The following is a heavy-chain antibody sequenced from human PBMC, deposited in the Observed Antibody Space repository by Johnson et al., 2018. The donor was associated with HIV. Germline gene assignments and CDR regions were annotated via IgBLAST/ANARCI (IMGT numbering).Heavy chain of an antibody. CDR3: AKIIGYSSGLEI. V-gene: IGHV3-30*04. Sequence: QVQLVESGGGVVQPGRSPRLSCAASGFTFSSYAMHWVSQAPGKGLEWVAVISYDGSNKYYADSVKGRFTISRDNSKNTLYLQMNSLRAEDTAVYYCAKIIGYSSGLEIWGQGTMVTVSS. D-gene: IGHD6-19*01. J-gene: IGHJ3*02. CDR1: GFTFSSYA. CDR2: ISYDGSNK.